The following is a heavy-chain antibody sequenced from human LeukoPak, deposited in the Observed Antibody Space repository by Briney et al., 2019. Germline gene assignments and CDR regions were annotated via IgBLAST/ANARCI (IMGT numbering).Heavy chain of an antibody. CDR1: GDSIGTYY. Sequence: SETLSLTCTVSGDSIGTYYWSWIRQPPGKGLEWIGYIYYSGSTNYNPSLKSRVTISVDTSKNQFSLKLSSVTAADTAVYYCARSQYYGSNWFDPWGQGTLVTVSS. V-gene: IGHV4-59*01. CDR2: IYYSGST. D-gene: IGHD3-10*01. J-gene: IGHJ5*02. CDR3: ARSQYYGSNWFDP.